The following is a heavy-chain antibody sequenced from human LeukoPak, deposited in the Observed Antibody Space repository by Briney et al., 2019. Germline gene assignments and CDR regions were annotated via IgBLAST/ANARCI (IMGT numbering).Heavy chain of an antibody. CDR3: ARVSLSAAAGSYFDY. V-gene: IGHV1-2*02. CDR2: INPNSGGT. J-gene: IGHJ4*02. CDR1: GYTFTGYY. D-gene: IGHD6-13*01. Sequence: ASVKVSCKASGYTFTGYYMHWVRQAPGQGLEWMGWINPNSGGTNYAQKFQGRVTITADKSTSTAYMELSSLRSEDTAVYYCARVSLSAAAGSYFDYWGQGTLVTVSS.